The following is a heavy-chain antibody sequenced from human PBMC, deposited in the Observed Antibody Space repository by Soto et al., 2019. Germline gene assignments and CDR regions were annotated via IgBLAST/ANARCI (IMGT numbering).Heavy chain of an antibody. D-gene: IGHD3-9*01. J-gene: IGHJ6*02. CDR3: SRTRNFERLHHHYYFGRDV. CDR2: IDWDDTK. CDR1: GFSLTTTGVY. V-gene: IGHV2-70*01. Sequence: SCPTLGNPTETLTLTCTLSGFSLTTTGVYVTWIRQPPGKALEWLALIDWDDTKYYNTSLTTRLTISKDTSKNQVVLTMTNVDIGETGTYSGSRTRNFERLHHHYYFGRDVWGPGSSGIVCS.